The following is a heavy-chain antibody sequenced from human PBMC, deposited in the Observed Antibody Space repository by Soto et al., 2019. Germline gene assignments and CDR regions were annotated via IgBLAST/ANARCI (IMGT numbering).Heavy chain of an antibody. CDR2: INPSGGST. J-gene: IGHJ5*02. V-gene: IGHV1-46*01. CDR3: ARLIAPTYVTTAPWFAP. Sequence: VAGKASGCTFTTYYMHVVRQAPGQGLEWMGIINPSGGSTNYAQKFQGRVTMTSDTSTSTFYIELSSLRMDGTAVYYCARLIAPTYVTTAPWFAPWGQRPPVTVSS. CDR1: GCTFTTYY. D-gene: IGHD4-4*01.